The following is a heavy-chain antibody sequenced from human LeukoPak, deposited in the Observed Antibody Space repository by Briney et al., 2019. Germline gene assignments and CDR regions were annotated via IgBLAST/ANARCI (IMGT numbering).Heavy chain of an antibody. J-gene: IGHJ4*02. Sequence: SQTLSLTCAVSGGSISSADHSWSWIRRPPGKGLEWIGYIFHNGNTYSNPSLKSRLTISVDKSKNQFSLELSSVTAADTAVYYCARGSATVTTFDYWGQGTLVTVSS. CDR3: ARGSATVTTFDY. CDR1: GGSISSADHS. CDR2: IFHNGNT. D-gene: IGHD4-17*01. V-gene: IGHV4-30-2*01.